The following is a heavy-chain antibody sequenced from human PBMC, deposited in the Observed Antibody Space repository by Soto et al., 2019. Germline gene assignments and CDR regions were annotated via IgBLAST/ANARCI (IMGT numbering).Heavy chain of an antibody. Sequence: RDACGAAEVNSSSYAMSRVSKDQGKGLEWVSAISGSGGSTYYADSVKGRFTISRDNSKNTLYLQMNSLRAEDTAVYYCAKEYDFWSGYYFLEYWGQGTLVTVSS. CDR2: ISGSGGST. V-gene: IGHV3-23*01. J-gene: IGHJ4*02. D-gene: IGHD3-3*01. CDR1: EVNSSSYA. CDR3: AKEYDFWSGYYFLEY.